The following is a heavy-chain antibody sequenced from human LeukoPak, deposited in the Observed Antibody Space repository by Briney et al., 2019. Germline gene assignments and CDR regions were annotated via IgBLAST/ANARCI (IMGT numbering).Heavy chain of an antibody. CDR1: GGTFSSYA. CDR3: ARARITGTALSWFDP. D-gene: IGHD1/OR15-1a*01. V-gene: IGHV1-69*04. J-gene: IGHJ5*02. CDR2: IIPILGIA. Sequence: SVKVSCKASGGTFSSYAISWVRQAPGQGLEWMGRIIPILGIANYAQKFQGRVTITADKSTSTAYMELCSLRSEDTAVYYCARARITGTALSWFDPWGQGTLVTVSS.